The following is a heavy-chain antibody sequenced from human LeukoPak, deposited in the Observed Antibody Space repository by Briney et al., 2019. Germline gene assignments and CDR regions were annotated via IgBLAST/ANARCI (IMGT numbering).Heavy chain of an antibody. Sequence: PSETLSLTCTVSGGSISSSSYYWGWIRQPPGKGLEWIGSIYYSGSTYYNPSLKSRVTISVDTSKNQFSLKLSSVTAADTAVYYCARENSLIAAAGTFGPKYYYGMDVWGQGTTVTVSS. J-gene: IGHJ6*02. CDR3: ARENSLIAAAGTFGPKYYYGMDV. V-gene: IGHV4-39*07. D-gene: IGHD6-13*01. CDR1: GGSISSSSYY. CDR2: IYYSGST.